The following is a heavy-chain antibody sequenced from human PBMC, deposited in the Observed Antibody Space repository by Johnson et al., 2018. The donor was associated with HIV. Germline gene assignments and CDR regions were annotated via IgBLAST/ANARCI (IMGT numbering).Heavy chain of an antibody. J-gene: IGHJ3*02. CDR1: GFTFSSYG. V-gene: IGHV3-30*02. CDR2: TRYDGSNK. Sequence: QVQLVESGGGVVQPGRSLRLSCAASGFTFSSYGMHWVRQAPGKGLECVAFTRYDGSNKYYADSVKGRFTISRDNSKNTLYLQMNSLRAEDTAVYYCAKDRTGFDAFDIWGQGTLVIVSS. D-gene: IGHD1-1*01. CDR3: AKDRTGFDAFDI.